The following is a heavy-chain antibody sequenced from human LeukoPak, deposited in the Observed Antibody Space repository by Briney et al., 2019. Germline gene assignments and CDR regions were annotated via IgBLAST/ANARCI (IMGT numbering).Heavy chain of an antibody. V-gene: IGHV1-2*02. CDR1: GYTFTGYD. Sequence: GASVKVSCKASGYTFTGYDMHWVRQAPGQGLEWMGWINPNSGGTNYAQKFQGRVTMTRDTSIGTAYMELSRLRSDDTAVYYCASPVHGPRDHAFDIWGQGTMVTVSS. D-gene: IGHD5-24*01. CDR3: ASPVHGPRDHAFDI. J-gene: IGHJ3*02. CDR2: INPNSGGT.